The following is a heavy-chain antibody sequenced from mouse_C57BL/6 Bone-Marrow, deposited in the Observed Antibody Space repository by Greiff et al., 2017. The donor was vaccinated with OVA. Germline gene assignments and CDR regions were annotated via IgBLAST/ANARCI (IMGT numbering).Heavy chain of an antibody. Sequence: VQLQQSGAELVKPGASVKLSCKASGYTFTSYWMQWVKQRPGQGLEWIGEIDPSDSYTNYNQKFKGKATVTVDTSSSTAYMQLSSLTSEDSAVYYCARERAYDYGFDYWGQGTTLTVSS. J-gene: IGHJ2*01. CDR2: IDPSDSYT. V-gene: IGHV1-50*01. CDR3: ARERAYDYGFDY. CDR1: GYTFTSYW. D-gene: IGHD2-4*01.